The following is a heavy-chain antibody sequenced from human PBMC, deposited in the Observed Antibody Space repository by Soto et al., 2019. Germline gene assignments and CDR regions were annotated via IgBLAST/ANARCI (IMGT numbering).Heavy chain of an antibody. CDR2: ISTSGSYI. J-gene: IGHJ3*02. CDR3: ARATGVHDAFDI. CDR1: GFTFSSYI. V-gene: IGHV3-21*01. Sequence: PGGSLRLSCAASGFTFSSYIMNWVRQAPGMGLEWVSSISTSGSYIYSADSVKGRFTISRDNAKNSLFLQMNSLRAEDTAVYYCARATGVHDAFDIWGQGTMVTVSS. D-gene: IGHD2-8*01.